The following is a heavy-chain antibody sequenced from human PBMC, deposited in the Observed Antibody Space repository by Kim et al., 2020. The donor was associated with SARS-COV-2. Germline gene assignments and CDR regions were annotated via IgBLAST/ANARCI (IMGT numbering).Heavy chain of an antibody. V-gene: IGHV4-59*01. CDR3: ARDLGALGAFDI. D-gene: IGHD3-10*01. Sequence: NYNPSLKSRVTISVDTSKNQFSLKLSSVTAADTAVYYCARDLGALGAFDIWGQGTMVTVSS. J-gene: IGHJ3*02.